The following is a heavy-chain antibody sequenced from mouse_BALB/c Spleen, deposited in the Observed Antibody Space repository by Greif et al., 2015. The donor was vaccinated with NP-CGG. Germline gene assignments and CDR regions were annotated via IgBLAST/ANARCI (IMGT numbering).Heavy chain of an antibody. CDR2: ISSGGSYT. CDR3: TRDPDGYYESYFDV. J-gene: IGHJ1*01. Sequence: DVKLVESGGGLVKPGGSLKLSCAASGFTFSSYTMSWVRQTPEKRLEWVATISSGGSYTYYPDSVKGRFTISRDNAKNTLYLQMSSLKSEDTAMYYCTRDPDGYYESYFDVWGAGTTVTVSS. CDR1: GFTFSSYT. D-gene: IGHD2-3*01. V-gene: IGHV5-6-4*01.